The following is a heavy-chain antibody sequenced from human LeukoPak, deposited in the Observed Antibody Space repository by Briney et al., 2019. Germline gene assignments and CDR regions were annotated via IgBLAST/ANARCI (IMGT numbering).Heavy chain of an antibody. CDR2: IKPDGTDK. V-gene: IGHV3-7*01. CDR3: SGRSDSHSIY. Sequence: GGSLRLSCAASGCTFSNFWMNWVRQTPRKGLEWLANIKPDGTDKVYVDSVKGRFTISRDNAKNSVYLQLNSLRVEDTGVYYCSGRSDSHSIYWGQGTLVTVSS. D-gene: IGHD4-11*01. J-gene: IGHJ4*02. CDR1: GCTFSNFW.